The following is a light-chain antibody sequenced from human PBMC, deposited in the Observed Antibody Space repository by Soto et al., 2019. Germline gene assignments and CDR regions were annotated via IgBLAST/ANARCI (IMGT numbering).Light chain of an antibody. CDR2: KAS. J-gene: IGKJ1*01. CDR3: QHYNSYSEA. CDR1: QSIRSW. V-gene: IGKV1-5*03. Sequence: DIQMTQSPSTLPSSVPDRFTVTCGASQSIRSWLAWYQEKPGKAPKLLIYKASTLKSGVPSRFSGSGSGTEFTLTISSLQPDDFATYYCQHYNSYSEAFGQGTKVDNK.